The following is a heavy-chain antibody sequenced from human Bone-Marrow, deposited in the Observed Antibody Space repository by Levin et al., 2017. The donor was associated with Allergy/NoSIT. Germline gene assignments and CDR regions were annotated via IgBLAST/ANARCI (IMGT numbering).Heavy chain of an antibody. Sequence: SETLSLTCTVSGGSISSSSYYWGWIRQPPGTGLEWIGGIYYSGSTYYNPSLKSRVTISVDTSKNQFSLKLSSVTAADTAVYYCARIDYGDYGALDYWGQGTLVTVSS. CDR2: IYYSGST. J-gene: IGHJ4*02. CDR1: GGSISSSSYY. D-gene: IGHD4-17*01. CDR3: ARIDYGDYGALDY. V-gene: IGHV4-39*01.